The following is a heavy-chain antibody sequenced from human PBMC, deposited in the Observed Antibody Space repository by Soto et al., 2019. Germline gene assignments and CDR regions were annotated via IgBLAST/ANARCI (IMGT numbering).Heavy chain of an antibody. V-gene: IGHV1-3*01. Sequence: ASVKVSCKTSGYSFSDYAMHWLRQAPGQRPEWMGWITGGRGNTKYSQKFQGRVTITRDTSASTAYMELTGLTSADTAVYFCASERPMYPWGQGTLVTVSS. J-gene: IGHJ5*02. CDR3: ASERPMYP. D-gene: IGHD2-8*01. CDR1: GYSFSDYA. CDR2: ITGGRGNT.